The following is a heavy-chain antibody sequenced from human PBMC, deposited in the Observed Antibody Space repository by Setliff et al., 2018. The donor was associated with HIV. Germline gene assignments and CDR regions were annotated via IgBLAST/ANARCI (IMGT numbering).Heavy chain of an antibody. D-gene: IGHD1-1*01. CDR3: ARVRTSTGAQY. CDR1: GLDIGDYW. CDR2: INPDGNER. J-gene: IGHJ4*02. V-gene: IGHV3-7*03. Sequence: GESLKISFVASGLDIGDYWMTWVRQAPGKGLEWVANINPDGNERYYMESVQGRFTISRDNIQNSLLLQMNSLTADDAAVYYCARVRTSTGAQYWGQGTLVTVSS.